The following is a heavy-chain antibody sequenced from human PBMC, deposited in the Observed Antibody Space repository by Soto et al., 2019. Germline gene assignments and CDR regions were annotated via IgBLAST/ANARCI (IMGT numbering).Heavy chain of an antibody. CDR2: TRNKANGYTT. D-gene: IGHD6-13*01. V-gene: IGHV3-72*01. CDR1: GFTFSDHY. J-gene: IGHJ4*02. CDR3: VRAKSSSGWYYFGY. Sequence: GSLRLSCAASGFTFSDHYMDWVRQAPGKGLEWVGRTRNKANGYTTEYAASVKGRFTISRDDSKHSLYLQMNSLKTEDTAVYYCVRAKSSSGWYYFGYWGQGTLVTVSS.